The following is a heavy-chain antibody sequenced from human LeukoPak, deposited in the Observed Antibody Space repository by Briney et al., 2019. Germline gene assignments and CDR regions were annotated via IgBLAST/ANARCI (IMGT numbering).Heavy chain of an antibody. V-gene: IGHV3-11*04. Sequence: PGGSLRLSCAASGFTFSDYYMSWIRQAPGKWLEWVSDISSSGSTIYYADSVKGRFTISRDNAKNSLYLQMNSLRAEDTAVYYCARDMIAVYQYFDYWGQGTLVTVSS. CDR1: GFTFSDYY. J-gene: IGHJ4*02. D-gene: IGHD3-22*01. CDR2: ISSSGSTI. CDR3: ARDMIAVYQYFDY.